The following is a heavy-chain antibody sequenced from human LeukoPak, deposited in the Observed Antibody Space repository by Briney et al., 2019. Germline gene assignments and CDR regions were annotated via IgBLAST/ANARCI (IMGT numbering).Heavy chain of an antibody. V-gene: IGHV3-30*03. Sequence: PGGSLRLSCAASGFTFSSYSMNWVRQAPGKGLEWITLRGRFTVSRDNSKNTLYLQINSLRAEDTAVYYCARDRGNDYLDSWGQGTLVTVSS. CDR1: GFTFSSYS. J-gene: IGHJ4*02. CDR3: ARDRGNDYLDS.